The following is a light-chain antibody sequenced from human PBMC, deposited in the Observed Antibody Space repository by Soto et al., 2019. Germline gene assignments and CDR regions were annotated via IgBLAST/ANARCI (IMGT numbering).Light chain of an antibody. Sequence: QSALTPPASVSGSTGQSITISCTGTSSDVGGYNYVSWYQQHPGKAPKLMIYDVSNRPSGVSNRFSGPKSGNTASLTISGLQAEDEADYYCSSYTSSSSYVFGTGTKVTVL. J-gene: IGLJ1*01. CDR2: DVS. CDR1: SSDVGGYNY. V-gene: IGLV2-14*01. CDR3: SSYTSSSSYV.